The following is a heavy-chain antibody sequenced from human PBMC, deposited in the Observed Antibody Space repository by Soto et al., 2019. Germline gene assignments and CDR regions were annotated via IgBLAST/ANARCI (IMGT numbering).Heavy chain of an antibody. D-gene: IGHD3-10*01. Sequence: QVQLQQWGAGLLRPSETLSLTCAFYGGSFDDFYWSWVRQSPGKGLEWVGEISHDGGTNYSPSLASRVSLSVDTSKNQFSLHLRSVTAADTGLYYCARGQLVWYGDLTPYHRDMDVWGQGTTVTVSS. J-gene: IGHJ6*02. CDR1: GGSFDDFY. CDR3: ARGQLVWYGDLTPYHRDMDV. V-gene: IGHV4-34*02. CDR2: ISHDGGT.